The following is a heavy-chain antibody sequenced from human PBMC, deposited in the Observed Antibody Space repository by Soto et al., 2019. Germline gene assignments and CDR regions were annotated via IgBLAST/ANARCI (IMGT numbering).Heavy chain of an antibody. V-gene: IGHV3-30-3*01. CDR3: ARELISSTSPVEFDS. D-gene: IGHD6-13*01. Sequence: QVHLVESGGGVVQPGRSLRLSCAASGFTFSTYAMHWVRKAPGKGLEWVAFMSNDGSNTYYADSVKGRFTISRDNSKNTLYLQMNSLRPVDTAVYYCARELISSTSPVEFDSWGQGTLVTVSS. J-gene: IGHJ4*02. CDR1: GFTFSTYA. CDR2: MSNDGSNT.